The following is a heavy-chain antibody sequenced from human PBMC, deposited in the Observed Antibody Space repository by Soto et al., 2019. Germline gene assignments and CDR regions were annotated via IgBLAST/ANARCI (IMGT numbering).Heavy chain of an antibody. CDR1: GFTFSSYA. CDR3: AKDLGYCSGGSCYYCDY. Sequence: EVQLLESGGGLVQPGGSLRLSCAASGFTFSSYAMSWVRQAPGKGLEWVSAISGSGGSTYYADSVKGRFIISRDNSKNTLYLQMNSLRAEDTAVYYCAKDLGYCSGGSCYYCDYWGQRTLVTVSS. D-gene: IGHD2-15*01. V-gene: IGHV3-23*01. J-gene: IGHJ4*02. CDR2: ISGSGGST.